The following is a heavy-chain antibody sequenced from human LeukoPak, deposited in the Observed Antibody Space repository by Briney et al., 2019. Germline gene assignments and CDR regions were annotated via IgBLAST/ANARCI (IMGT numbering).Heavy chain of an antibody. CDR2: MNPNSGYT. V-gene: IGHV1-8*03. Sequence: ASVKVSCKASGYTFTTYDINWVRQATGQGLEWMGWMNPNSGYTGYAQKFQGRVTITRDTSISAAYMELSSLRSEDTAVYYCARVAGSIDYWGQGTLVTVSS. J-gene: IGHJ4*02. CDR1: GYTFTTYD. CDR3: ARVAGSIDY. D-gene: IGHD6-19*01.